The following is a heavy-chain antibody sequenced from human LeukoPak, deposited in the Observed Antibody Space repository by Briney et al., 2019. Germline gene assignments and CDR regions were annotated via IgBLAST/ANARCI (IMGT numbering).Heavy chain of an antibody. J-gene: IGHJ4*02. CDR3: GFGEFRNFDY. D-gene: IGHD3-10*01. Sequence: ASVNVSCKASGYTFTSYAMNWVRQAPGQGLEWMGWINTNTGNPTYAQGFTGRFVFSLDTSVSTAYLQISSLKAEDTAVYYCGFGEFRNFDYWGQGTLVTVSS. V-gene: IGHV7-4-1*02. CDR1: GYTFTSYA. CDR2: INTNTGNP.